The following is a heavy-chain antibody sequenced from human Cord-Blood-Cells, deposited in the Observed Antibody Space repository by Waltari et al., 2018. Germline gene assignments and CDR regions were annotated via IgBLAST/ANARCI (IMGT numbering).Heavy chain of an antibody. CDR2: INPNSGGT. CDR1: GYTFTGHS. CDR3: ARVGGDAFDI. D-gene: IGHD3-16*01. Sequence: QVQLVPSGAEVKQPGASVKVSCQASGYTFTGHSIHWVRQAPGQGLEWMGWINPNSGGTNYAQKFQGWVTMTRDTSISTAYMELSRLRSDDTAVFYCARVGGDAFDIWGQGTMVTVSS. V-gene: IGHV1-2*04. J-gene: IGHJ3*02.